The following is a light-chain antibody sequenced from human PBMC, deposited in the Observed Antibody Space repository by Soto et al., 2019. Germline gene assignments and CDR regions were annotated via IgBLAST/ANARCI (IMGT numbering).Light chain of an antibody. J-gene: IGKJ1*01. CDR2: GTS. V-gene: IGKV3-20*01. Sequence: EIVLTQSPATLSLSPGERATLSCRASQSISSSYLAWYQQKPGQAPRLLIYGTSSRATGLPDRFSGSGSGTDFTLTISRLEPEDFAVYYCQQYGSSPPWTFGQGTKVDIK. CDR1: QSISSSY. CDR3: QQYGSSPPWT.